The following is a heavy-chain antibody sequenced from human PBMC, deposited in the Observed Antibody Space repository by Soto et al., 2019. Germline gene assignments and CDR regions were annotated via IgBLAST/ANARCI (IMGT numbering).Heavy chain of an antibody. CDR2: INHSGST. V-gene: IGHV4-34*01. CDR3: ARGISVMVAFEGDAPDKYFFDS. J-gene: IGHJ4*02. CDR1: GGSFSGYY. Sequence: PSETLSLTCAVYGGSFSGYYWTWIRQPPEKGLEWIGEINHSGSTKQNPSLKSRVSVSVDTSKNQFSLKLNSVTAADTAVYYCARGISVMVAFEGDAPDKYFFDSWSLGTLVTVSS. D-gene: IGHD2-15*01.